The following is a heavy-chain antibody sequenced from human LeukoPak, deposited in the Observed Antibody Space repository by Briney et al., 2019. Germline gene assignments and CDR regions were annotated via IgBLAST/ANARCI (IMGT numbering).Heavy chain of an antibody. CDR3: AKPFNDFWSGSSYFDY. CDR2: IRYDGSNK. D-gene: IGHD3-3*01. V-gene: IGHV3-30*02. CDR1: GFTFSSYG. J-gene: IGHJ4*02. Sequence: GGSLRVSCAASGFTFSSYGMHWVRQAPGEGLEWVAFIRYDGSNKYYADSVKGRFTISRDNSKNTLYLQMNSLRAEDTAVYYCAKPFNDFWSGSSYFDYWGQGTLVTVSS.